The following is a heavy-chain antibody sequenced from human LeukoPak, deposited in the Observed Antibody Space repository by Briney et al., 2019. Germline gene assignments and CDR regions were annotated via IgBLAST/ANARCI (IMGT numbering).Heavy chain of an antibody. D-gene: IGHD2-2*02. CDR3: ARSSIVVVPAAISSYYYYYMDV. Sequence: SETLSLTCTVSGGSISSGSYYWSWIRQPAGKGLEWIGRIYTSGSTNYNPSLKSRVTISVDTSKNQFSLKLSSVTAADTAVYYCARSSIVVVPAAISSYYYYYMDVWGKGTTVTVSS. J-gene: IGHJ6*03. CDR2: IYTSGST. V-gene: IGHV4-61*02. CDR1: GGSISSGSYY.